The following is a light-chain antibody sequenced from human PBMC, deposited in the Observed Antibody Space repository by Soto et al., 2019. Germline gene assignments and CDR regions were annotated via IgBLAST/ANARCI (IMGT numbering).Light chain of an antibody. Sequence: QSALTQPASVSGSPGQSITISCTGTSSDVGAYNYVSWYQQYPGKAPKYIIYDVTNRPSGVSYRFSGSKSGNTASLTISVLQAEDEADYYCSSYTTSSTLYVFGTGTQLTVL. CDR3: SSYTTSSTLYV. V-gene: IGLV2-14*03. CDR1: SSDVGAYNY. J-gene: IGLJ1*01. CDR2: DVT.